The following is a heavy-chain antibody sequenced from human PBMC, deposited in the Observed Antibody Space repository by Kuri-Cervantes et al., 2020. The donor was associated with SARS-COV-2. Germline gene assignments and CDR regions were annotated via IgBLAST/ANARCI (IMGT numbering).Heavy chain of an antibody. CDR3: ARQMMSSITIFGVVITRNWFDP. V-gene: IGHV4-34*01. CDR2: INHSGST. CDR1: GGSISGYY. Sequence: SETLSLTCAVYGGSISGYYWSWIRQPPGKGLEWIGEINHSGSTNYNPSLKSRVTISVDTSMNQFSLKLSSVTAADTAVYYCARQMMSSITIFGVVITRNWFDPWGQGTLVTVSS. D-gene: IGHD3-3*01. J-gene: IGHJ5*02.